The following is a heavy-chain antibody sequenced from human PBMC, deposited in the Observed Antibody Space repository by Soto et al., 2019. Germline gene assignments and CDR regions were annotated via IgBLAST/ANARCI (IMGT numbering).Heavy chain of an antibody. CDR2: IYPGDSDT. CDR1: EYRFTNYW. J-gene: IGHJ4*02. D-gene: IGHD6-13*01. Sequence: GESLKISCKGSEYRFTNYWIGWVRQMPGKGLDWMGIIYPGDSDTRYSPSFQGQVTISADKSISTAYRQWSSLMASDTAMYYCASFERASVGTMVGYFDYWGQGTLVTVSS. CDR3: ASFERASVGTMVGYFDY. V-gene: IGHV5-51*01.